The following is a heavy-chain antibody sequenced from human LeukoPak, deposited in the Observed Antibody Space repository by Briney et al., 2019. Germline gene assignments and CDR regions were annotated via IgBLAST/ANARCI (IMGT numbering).Heavy chain of an antibody. Sequence: GGSLRLSCAASGFTFSNFGMSWVRQAPGKGLEWVSAISGSGDNTFYADSVKGRFTISRDNSKSTLYLQVNSLRAEDTAVYCCAKKRQTSGWTYFDYWGQGTLVTVSS. J-gene: IGHJ4*02. V-gene: IGHV3-23*01. CDR1: GFTFSNFG. D-gene: IGHD6-19*01. CDR2: ISGSGDNT. CDR3: AKKRQTSGWTYFDY.